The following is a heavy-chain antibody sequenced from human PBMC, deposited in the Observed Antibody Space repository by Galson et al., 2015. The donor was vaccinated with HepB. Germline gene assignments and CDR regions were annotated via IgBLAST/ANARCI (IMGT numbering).Heavy chain of an antibody. D-gene: IGHD2-2*01. Sequence: SLRLSCAASGFTFSSYAMHWVRQAPGKGLEWVAVISYDGSNKYYADSVKGRFTISRDNSKNTLYLQMNSLRAEDTAVYYCARLKGARYCSSTSCYAGAFDIWGQGTMVTVSS. CDR2: ISYDGSNK. CDR1: GFTFSSYA. V-gene: IGHV3-30-3*01. J-gene: IGHJ3*02. CDR3: ARLKGARYCSSTSCYAGAFDI.